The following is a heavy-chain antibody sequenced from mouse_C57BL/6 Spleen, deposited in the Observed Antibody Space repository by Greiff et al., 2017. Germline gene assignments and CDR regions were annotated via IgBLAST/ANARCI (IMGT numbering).Heavy chain of an antibody. CDR1: GYSITSGYD. J-gene: IGHJ1*03. V-gene: IGHV3-1*01. CDR2: ISDSGST. D-gene: IGHD1-1*02. CDR3: ARGGSIYWYFEV. Sequence: EVHLVESGPGMVKPSQSLSLTCTVTGYSITSGYDWHWIRHFPGNKLEWMGYISDSGSTKYNPSLKSRISITHDTSKNHFFLKLNSVTTEDTATYYCARGGSIYWYFEVWGTGTTVTVAS.